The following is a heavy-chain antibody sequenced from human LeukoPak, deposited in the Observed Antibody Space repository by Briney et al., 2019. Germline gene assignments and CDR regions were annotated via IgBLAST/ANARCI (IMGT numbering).Heavy chain of an antibody. J-gene: IGHJ4*02. CDR3: ARLGDTAMVGGLGIFDS. Sequence: PSETLSLTCAVYGGSFSGYFWSWIRQPPGKGLEWIGEMNHSGSANYNPSLKSRVTLSVDTSRNQISLDLSSVTAADTAVYYCARLGDTAMVGGLGIFDSWGQGTLVTVSS. CDR1: GGSFSGYF. D-gene: IGHD5-18*01. CDR2: MNHSGSA. V-gene: IGHV4-34*01.